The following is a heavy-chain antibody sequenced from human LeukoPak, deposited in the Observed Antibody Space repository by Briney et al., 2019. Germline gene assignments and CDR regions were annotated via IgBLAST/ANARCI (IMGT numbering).Heavy chain of an antibody. J-gene: IGHJ4*02. CDR1: GYTLTELS. Sequence: PGASVKVSCKVSGYTLTELSMHWVRRAPGQGLEWMGWISAYNGNTNYAQKLQGRVTMTTDTSTSTAYMELRSLRSDDTAVYYCAKAAIAYDSSGYYYYWGQGTLVTVSS. CDR3: AKAAIAYDSSGYYYY. CDR2: ISAYNGNT. V-gene: IGHV1-18*01. D-gene: IGHD3-22*01.